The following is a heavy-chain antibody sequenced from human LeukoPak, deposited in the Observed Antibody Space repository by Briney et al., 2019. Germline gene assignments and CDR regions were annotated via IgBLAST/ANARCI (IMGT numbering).Heavy chain of an antibody. CDR2: ISSSCSYI. J-gene: IGHJ4*02. D-gene: IGHD2-2*01. CDR3: ARELLGYCSSTSCPSDY. CDR1: GFTFSSYS. Sequence: GGSLRLSCAASGFTFSSYSMNWVRQAPGKGLEWVSSISSSCSYIYYADSVKGRFTISRDNAKNSLYLQMNSLRAEDTAAYYCARELLGYCSSTSCPSDYWGQGTLVTVSS. V-gene: IGHV3-21*01.